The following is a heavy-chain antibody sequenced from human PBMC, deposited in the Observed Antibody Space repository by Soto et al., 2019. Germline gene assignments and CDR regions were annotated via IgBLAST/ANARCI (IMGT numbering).Heavy chain of an antibody. CDR3: ARDFGLVPGSYDLDY. Sequence: QVQLVESGGGVVQPGRSLRLSCAASGFTFSSYGMHWVRQAPGKGLEWVAVIWYDGSNKYYADSVKGRFTISRDNSKNTLYLQMNSLRAEDTAVYYCARDFGLVPGSYDLDYWGQGTLVTVSS. CDR1: GFTFSSYG. D-gene: IGHD1-26*01. V-gene: IGHV3-33*01. J-gene: IGHJ4*02. CDR2: IWYDGSNK.